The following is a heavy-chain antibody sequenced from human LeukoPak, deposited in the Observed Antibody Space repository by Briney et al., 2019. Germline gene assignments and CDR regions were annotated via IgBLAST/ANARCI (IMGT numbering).Heavy chain of an antibody. D-gene: IGHD3-3*01. CDR2: IYSGGST. J-gene: IGHJ3*02. CDR3: TRANTVSIFGVIILDAFDI. Sequence: GGSLSLSCAASGFTVSSNYMSWVRQAPGKGLEWVSVIYSGGSTYYADPVKGRFTISRDNSKNTLYLQMNSLRAEDTAVYYCTRANTVSIFGVIILDAFDIWGQGTMVTVSS. CDR1: GFTVSSNY. V-gene: IGHV3-53*01.